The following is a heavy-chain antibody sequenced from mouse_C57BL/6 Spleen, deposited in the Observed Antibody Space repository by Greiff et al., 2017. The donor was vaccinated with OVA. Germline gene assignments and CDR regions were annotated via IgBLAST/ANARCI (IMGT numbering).Heavy chain of an antibody. D-gene: IGHD2-5*01. V-gene: IGHV1-53*01. Sequence: VQLQQPGTELVKPGASVKLSCKASGYTFTSYWMHWVKQRPGQGLEWIGNINPSNGGTNYNEKFKSKATLTVDKSSSTAYMQLSSLTSEDSAVYYCARSYYSNYEFFYAMDYWGQGTSVTVSS. CDR1: GYTFTSYW. CDR3: ARSYYSNYEFFYAMDY. J-gene: IGHJ4*01. CDR2: INPSNGGT.